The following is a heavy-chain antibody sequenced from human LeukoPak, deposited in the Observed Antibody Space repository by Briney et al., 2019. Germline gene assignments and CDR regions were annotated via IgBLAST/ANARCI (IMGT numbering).Heavy chain of an antibody. Sequence: PSETLSLTCTVSGGSISSYYWSWIRQPPGKGLEWIGYIYYSGSTNYNPSLKSRVTISVDTSKNQFSLKLSSVTAADTAVYYCARHLVVPAANIDYWGQGTLVTVSS. V-gene: IGHV4-59*08. CDR3: ARHLVVPAANIDY. CDR1: GGSISSYY. J-gene: IGHJ4*02. CDR2: IYYSGST. D-gene: IGHD2-2*01.